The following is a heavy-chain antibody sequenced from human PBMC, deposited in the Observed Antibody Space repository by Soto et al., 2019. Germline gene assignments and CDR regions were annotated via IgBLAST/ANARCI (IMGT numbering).Heavy chain of an antibody. CDR2: IYPGDSDT. CDR1: GYRFTSYW. J-gene: IGHJ4*02. D-gene: IGHD6-6*01. CDR3: AVGQLGDKRPGSNFDY. V-gene: IGHV5-51*01. Sequence: GESLKISCKCSGYRFTSYWIGWVRQMPGKGLEWMGIIYPGDSDTRYSPSFQGQVTISADKSISTAYLQWSSLKASDTAMYYCAVGQLGDKRPGSNFDYWGQGTLVTVSS.